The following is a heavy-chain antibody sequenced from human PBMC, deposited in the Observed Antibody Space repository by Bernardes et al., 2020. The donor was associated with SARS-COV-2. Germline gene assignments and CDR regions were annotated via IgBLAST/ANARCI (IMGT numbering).Heavy chain of an antibody. CDR1: GFTFSSYG. Sequence: GGSLRLSCAASGFTFSSYGMHWVRQAPGKGLEWVAVIWYDGSNKYYADSVKGRFTISRDNSKNTLYLQMNSLRAEDTAVYYCARGLYGDYAYFDYWGQGTLVTVSS. CDR2: IWYDGSNK. CDR3: ARGLYGDYAYFDY. J-gene: IGHJ4*02. V-gene: IGHV3-33*01. D-gene: IGHD4-17*01.